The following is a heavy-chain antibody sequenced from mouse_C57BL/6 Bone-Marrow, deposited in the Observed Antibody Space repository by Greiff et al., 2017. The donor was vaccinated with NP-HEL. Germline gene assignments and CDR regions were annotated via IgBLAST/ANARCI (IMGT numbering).Heavy chain of an antibody. CDR3: ARWRYYYGSSYDWYFDV. V-gene: IGHV3-8*01. D-gene: IGHD1-1*01. J-gene: IGHJ1*03. Sequence: EVQLQQSGPGLAKPSQTLSLTCSVTGYSITSDYWNWIRKFPGNKLEYMGYISYSGSTYYNPSLKSRISITRDTSKNQYYLQLNSVTTEDTATYYCARWRYYYGSSYDWYFDVWGTGTTVTVSS. CDR1: GYSITSDY. CDR2: ISYSGST.